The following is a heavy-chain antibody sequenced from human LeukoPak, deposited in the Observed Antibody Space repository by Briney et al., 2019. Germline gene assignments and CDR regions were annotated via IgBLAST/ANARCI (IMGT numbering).Heavy chain of an antibody. V-gene: IGHV1-18*01. CDR2: ISAYNGNT. D-gene: IGHD3-22*01. CDR3: ARGFPPRRQYDSSGYYSYYFDY. CDR1: GYTFTIYG. J-gene: IGHJ4*02. Sequence: GASVKVSFKTSGYTFTIYGISWVRQAPGQGLEWMGWISAYNGNTHSAQKLQGRVTMTTDTSTSTAYMELRSLRSDDTAVYYCARGFPPRRQYDSSGYYSYYFDYWGQGTLVTVSS.